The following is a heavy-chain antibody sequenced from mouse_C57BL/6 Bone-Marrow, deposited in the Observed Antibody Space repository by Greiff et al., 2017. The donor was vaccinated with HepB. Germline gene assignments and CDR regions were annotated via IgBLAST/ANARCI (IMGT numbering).Heavy chain of an antibody. CDR3: TTCLLAY. Sequence: EVQLQQSGAELVRPGASVKLSCTASGFNIKDDSMHWVKQRPEQGLEWIGWIDPENGDTEYASKFQGKATITADTSSNTAYLQLSSLTSEDTAVYYCTTCLLAYWGQGTLVTVSA. J-gene: IGHJ3*01. CDR1: GFNIKDDS. V-gene: IGHV14-4*01. CDR2: IDPENGDT. D-gene: IGHD2-10*01.